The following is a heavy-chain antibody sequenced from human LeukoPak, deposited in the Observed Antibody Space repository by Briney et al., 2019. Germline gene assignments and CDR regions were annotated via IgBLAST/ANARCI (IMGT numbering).Heavy chain of an antibody. D-gene: IGHD4-17*01. CDR3: ATLYGDYNGYFDL. V-gene: IGHV3-23*01. CDR1: VLTFSRYV. Sequence: GRSLRLSCASSVLTFSRYVMGWVRQAPRKGLEWVSTLSASGGSTFSAASVKGSFTVSRDNSKNTLFLQMNTLRAEDTAVYCCATLYGDYNGYFDLWGRGTLVTVSS. CDR2: LSASGGST. J-gene: IGHJ2*01.